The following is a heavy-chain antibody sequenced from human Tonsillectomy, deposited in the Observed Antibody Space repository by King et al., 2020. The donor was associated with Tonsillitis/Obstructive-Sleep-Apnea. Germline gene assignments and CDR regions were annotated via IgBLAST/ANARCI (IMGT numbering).Heavy chain of an antibody. D-gene: IGHD6-19*01. Sequence: VQLLESGGGLVQPGGSLRLSCAASGFTFSSYAMSWVRQAPGKGLEWVSAISGSGGTTYYADSVKGRFTISRDNSKDTLYLQMNSLRVDDTAVYYCAKGPLTSGQIDHWGQGTLVPVSS. CDR1: GFTFSSYA. J-gene: IGHJ5*02. CDR2: ISGSGGTT. V-gene: IGHV3-23*01. CDR3: AKGPLTSGQIDH.